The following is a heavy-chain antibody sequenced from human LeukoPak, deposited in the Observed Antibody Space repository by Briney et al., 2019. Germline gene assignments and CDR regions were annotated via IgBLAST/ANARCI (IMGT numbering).Heavy chain of an antibody. J-gene: IGHJ6*04. CDR1: GFSFSTFN. V-gene: IGHV3-48*04. Sequence: GGSLRLSCAASGFSFSTFNMHWVRQAPGKGLEWVSYISSSGSTIYYADSVKGRFTISRDNAKNSLYLQMNSLRAEDTAVYYCAELGITMIGGVWGKGTTVTISS. CDR2: ISSSGSTI. CDR3: AELGITMIGGV. D-gene: IGHD3-10*02.